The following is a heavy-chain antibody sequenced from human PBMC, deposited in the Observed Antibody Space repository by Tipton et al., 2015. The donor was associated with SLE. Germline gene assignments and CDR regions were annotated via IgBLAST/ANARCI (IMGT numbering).Heavy chain of an antibody. CDR2: TYYRSKWYN. CDR3: AREEVEMGDYHYYYMDV. CDR1: GDTVSSTSGA. J-gene: IGHJ6*03. V-gene: IGHV6-1*01. Sequence: PGLVKPSQTLSLTCAISGDTVSSTSGAWNWIRQSPSRGLEWLGRTYYRSKWYNDYAVSVKSRITINPDTSKNQFSLQLNSVTPEDTAVYYCAREEVEMGDYHYYYMDVWGKGTTVTVSS. D-gene: IGHD5-24*01.